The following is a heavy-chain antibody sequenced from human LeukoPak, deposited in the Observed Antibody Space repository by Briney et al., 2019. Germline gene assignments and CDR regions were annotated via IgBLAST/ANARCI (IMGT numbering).Heavy chain of an antibody. CDR2: IYYSGST. D-gene: IGHD5-18*01. V-gene: IGHV4-39*01. J-gene: IGHJ4*02. Sequence: PSETLSLTCTVSGGSISSSSYYWGWIRQPPGKGLEWIVSIYYSGSTYYNPSLKSRVTISVDTSKNQFSLKLSSVTAADTAVYYCARQGGGRYSYEDYWGQGTLVTVSS. CDR3: ARQGGGRYSYEDY. CDR1: GGSISSSSYY.